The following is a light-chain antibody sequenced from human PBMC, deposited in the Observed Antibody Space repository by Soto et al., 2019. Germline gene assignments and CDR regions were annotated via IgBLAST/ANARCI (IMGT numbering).Light chain of an antibody. J-gene: IGLJ3*02. CDR2: YDS. CDR1: NIGSES. Sequence: SYELTQPPSVSVAPGKTATITCGGNNIGSESVHWYQQKPGQAPVLVIYYDSDRPSGIPERFSGSNSGNTATLTISRVEAGDEADYYCQVWDRSSDHPDWVFGGGTKLTVL. CDR3: QVWDRSSDHPDWV. V-gene: IGLV3-21*04.